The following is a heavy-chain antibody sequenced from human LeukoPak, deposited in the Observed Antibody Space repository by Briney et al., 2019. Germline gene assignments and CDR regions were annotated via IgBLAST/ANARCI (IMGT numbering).Heavy chain of an antibody. J-gene: IGHJ4*02. Sequence: GGSLTLSCAASGFTFSSYAMSWVRQAPGKGLEWVSAISGSGGSTYYAVSVKGRFTISRDNSKNTLYLQMNSLRAEDTAVYYCAKHVIAAADLDYWGQGTLVTVSS. CDR3: AKHVIAAADLDY. CDR2: ISGSGGST. CDR1: GFTFSSYA. D-gene: IGHD6-13*01. V-gene: IGHV3-23*01.